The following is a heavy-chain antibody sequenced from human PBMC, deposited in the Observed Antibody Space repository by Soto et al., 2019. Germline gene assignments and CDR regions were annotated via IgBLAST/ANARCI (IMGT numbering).Heavy chain of an antibody. V-gene: IGHV3-30*03. CDR1: GFSFSTYS. D-gene: IGHD2-15*01. J-gene: IGHJ4*02. Sequence: GGSLRLSCAASGFSFSTYSMHWVRQAPGKGLEWVSVISYDGSNQYYSDSLKGRFTISRDNSKNTVSLYMRSLRPEDTAVYYCVREGCSGASCSFFDYWGRGALVTVSS. CDR2: ISYDGSNQ. CDR3: VREGCSGASCSFFDY.